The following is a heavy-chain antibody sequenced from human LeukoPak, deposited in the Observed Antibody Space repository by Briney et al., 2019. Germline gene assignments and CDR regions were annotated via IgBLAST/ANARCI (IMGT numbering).Heavy chain of an antibody. V-gene: IGHV1-69*04. J-gene: IGHJ4*02. Sequence: SVKVSCKASGGTFSSYAISWVRQAPGQGLEWMGRIIPILGIANYPQKFQGRVTITADKSTSTAYMELSSLRSEDTAVYYCARPARVGSWYSDFDYWGQGTLVTVSS. CDR1: GGTFSSYA. CDR3: ARPARVGSWYSDFDY. CDR2: IIPILGIA. D-gene: IGHD6-13*01.